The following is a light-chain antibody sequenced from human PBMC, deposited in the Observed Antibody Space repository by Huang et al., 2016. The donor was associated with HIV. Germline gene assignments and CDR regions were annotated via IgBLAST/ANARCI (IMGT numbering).Light chain of an antibody. CDR1: QSISSW. CDR3: QQYHSYAT. J-gene: IGKJ2*01. Sequence: DIQMTQSPSTLSASVGDRVTITCRASQSISSWLACYQQKPGKDPRLLIYKASNLEGGVPSRFSGSGSETEFTLTISRLQPDDFATYYCQQYHSYATFGQGTKLEIK. V-gene: IGKV1-5*03. CDR2: KAS.